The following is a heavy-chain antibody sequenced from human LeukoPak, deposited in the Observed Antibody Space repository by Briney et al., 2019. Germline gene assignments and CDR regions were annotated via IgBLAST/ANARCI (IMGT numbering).Heavy chain of an antibody. CDR1: GFTFSSYA. V-gene: IGHV3-64D*09. CDR2: ISSNGGST. J-gene: IGHJ3*02. D-gene: IGHD5-24*01. CDR3: VKDGGYEMATINAFDI. Sequence: GGSLRLSCSASGFTFSSYAMHWVRQAPGKGLEYVSAISSNGGSTYYADSVKGRFTISRDNSKNTLYLQMSSLRAEDTAVYYCVKDGGYEMATINAFDIWGQGTMVAVSS.